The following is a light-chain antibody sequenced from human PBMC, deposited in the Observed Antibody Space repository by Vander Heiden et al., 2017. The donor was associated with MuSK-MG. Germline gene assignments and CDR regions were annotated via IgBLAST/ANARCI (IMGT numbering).Light chain of an antibody. J-gene: IGLJ3*02. V-gene: IGLV2-14*01. CDR2: DVS. CDR3: SSYTSSSTLWV. Sequence: QSALTQPASVSGSPGQSITISCTGTSSDVGGYNYVSWYQQHPGKAPKLRSYDVSNRPSGVSNRFSGSKSGNTASLTISGLQAEDEADYDCSSYTSSSTLWVFGGGTKLTVL. CDR1: SSDVGGYNY.